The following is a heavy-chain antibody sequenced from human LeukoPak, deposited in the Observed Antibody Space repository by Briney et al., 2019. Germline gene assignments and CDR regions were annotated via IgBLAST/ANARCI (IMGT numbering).Heavy chain of an antibody. CDR1: GGSISNYY. CDR2: IYYSGST. Sequence: KPSETLSLTGTVSGGSISNYYWSWIRQPPGTGLEWIGYIYYSGSTSYNPSLKSRVTISVDTSKNQFSLKLNSVTAADTAVYYCARGPAPWYFDLWGRGTLVTVSS. V-gene: IGHV4-59*01. CDR3: ARGPAPWYFDL. D-gene: IGHD2-2*01. J-gene: IGHJ2*01.